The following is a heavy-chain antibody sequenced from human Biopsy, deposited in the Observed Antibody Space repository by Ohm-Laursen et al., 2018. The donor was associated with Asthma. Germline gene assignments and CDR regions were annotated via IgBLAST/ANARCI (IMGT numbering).Heavy chain of an antibody. Sequence: TLSLTSTVSGAYIGTPDYHWSSIRQSPGRGLEWIGFVFYRGTTHYSRSLERRLYISIDNTRNELSMRLRSLTAADTAVYFCARVASYGDVYFGIDVWGPGTTVSVS. CDR1: GAYIGTPDYH. CDR3: ARVASYGDVYFGIDV. V-gene: IGHV4-30-4*01. D-gene: IGHD4-17*01. CDR2: VFYRGTT. J-gene: IGHJ6*02.